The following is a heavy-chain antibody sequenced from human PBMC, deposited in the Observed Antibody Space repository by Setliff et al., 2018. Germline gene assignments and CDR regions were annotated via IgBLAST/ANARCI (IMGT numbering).Heavy chain of an antibody. Sequence: NPSETLSLTCSVYGESFSNNYWGWIRQSPGKGLEWIGSLYRTANTYYNPAVRSRVTISPDTSKNQFSLKLTSMTAADTAVYYCARQRRIWNDLDYFDYWGQGTLVTVSS. CDR2: LYRTANT. J-gene: IGHJ4*02. CDR1: GESFSNNY. V-gene: IGHV4-38-2*02. D-gene: IGHD1-1*01. CDR3: ARQRRIWNDLDYFDY.